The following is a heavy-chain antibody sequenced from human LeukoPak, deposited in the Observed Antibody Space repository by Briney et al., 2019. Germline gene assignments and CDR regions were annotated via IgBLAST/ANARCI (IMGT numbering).Heavy chain of an antibody. Sequence: ASVKVSCKASGYNFKSYDINWVRQAAGQGLEWMGWMNPHGDYTGYSQKFQDRVTMTSDSSTTTAFMELSSLTSEDTALYYCARGLRDGSTGNDVLDVWGLGTMVTVSS. CDR1: GYNFKSYD. CDR2: MNPHGDYT. D-gene: IGHD3-10*01. J-gene: IGHJ3*01. CDR3: ARGLRDGSTGNDVLDV. V-gene: IGHV1-8*01.